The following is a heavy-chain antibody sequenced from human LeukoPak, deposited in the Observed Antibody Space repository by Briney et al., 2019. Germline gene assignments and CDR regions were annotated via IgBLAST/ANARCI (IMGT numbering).Heavy chain of an antibody. CDR2: IYYSGST. D-gene: IGHD4-17*01. Sequence: PSETLSLTCTVSGGSISNYYWSWIRQPPGKGLEWIGYIYYSGSTNYNPSLKSRVTISVDTSKNQFSLKLSSVTAADTAVYYCATPIQGVTTHWGQGTLVTVSS. CDR3: ATPIQGVTTH. V-gene: IGHV4-59*01. CDR1: GGSISNYY. J-gene: IGHJ4*02.